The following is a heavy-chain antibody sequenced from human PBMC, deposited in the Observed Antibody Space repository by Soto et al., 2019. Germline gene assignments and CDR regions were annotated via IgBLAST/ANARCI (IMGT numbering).Heavy chain of an antibody. V-gene: IGHV3-49*03. CDR2: IRSKAYGGTT. CDR1: GFTFGDYA. J-gene: IGHJ1*01. CDR3: TGEWIAAAGTPLPEYFQH. Sequence: PGGSLRLSCTASGFTFGDYAMSWFRQAPGKGLEWVGFIRSKAYGGTTKYAASVKGRFTISRDDSKSIAYLQMNSLKTEDTAVYYCTGEWIAAAGTPLPEYFQHWGQGTLVTVSS. D-gene: IGHD6-13*01.